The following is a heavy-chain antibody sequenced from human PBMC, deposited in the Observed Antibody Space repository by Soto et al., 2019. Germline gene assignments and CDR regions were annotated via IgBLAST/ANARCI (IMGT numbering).Heavy chain of an antibody. CDR3: ARALWGPAGHINWFDP. V-gene: IGHV4-4*02. CDR1: GGSLSRNNW. J-gene: IGHJ5*02. Sequence: SETLSLPCGGSGGSLSRNNWWGWVRQPPRKGLEWIGEIYHSGSTNYNPSLKSRVTISVDKSKNQFSLKLSSVTAADTAVYYCARALWGPAGHINWFDPWGQGTLVTVSS. CDR2: IYHSGST. D-gene: IGHD2-2*01.